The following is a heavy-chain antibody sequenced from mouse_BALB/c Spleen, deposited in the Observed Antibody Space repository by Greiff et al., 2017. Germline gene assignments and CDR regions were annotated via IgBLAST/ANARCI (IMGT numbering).Heavy chain of an antibody. CDR2: IGSGGST. CDR1: GFSLTSYG. J-gene: IGHJ4*01. D-gene: IGHD2-14*01. Sequence: VQLVESGPGLVQPSQSLSITCTVSGFSLTSYGVHWVRQSPGKGLEWLGVIGSGGSTAYNAAFISRLSISKDNSTSQVFFKMNSLQANDTAIDYCARNKGVRPPGAMDYGGQGTSVTVSS. V-gene: IGHV2-2*02. CDR3: ARNKGVRPPGAMDY.